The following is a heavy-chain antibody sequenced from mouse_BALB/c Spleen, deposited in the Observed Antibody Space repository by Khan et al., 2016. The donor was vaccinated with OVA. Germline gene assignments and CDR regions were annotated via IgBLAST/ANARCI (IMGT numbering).Heavy chain of an antibody. J-gene: IGHJ2*01. V-gene: IGHV5-17*02. CDR3: ATSYYYGYYFDY. CDR1: GFTFSSYG. CDR2: ISGDSSTI. Sequence: EVELVESGGGLVQPGGSRKLSCAASGFTFSSYGMHWVRQAPEKGLEWVAYISGDSSTIYYADTVKGRFIISRDNPKNTLFLQMTSLMSEETAMYYCATSYYYGYYFDYWGPGTTRTVSS. D-gene: IGHD1-1*01.